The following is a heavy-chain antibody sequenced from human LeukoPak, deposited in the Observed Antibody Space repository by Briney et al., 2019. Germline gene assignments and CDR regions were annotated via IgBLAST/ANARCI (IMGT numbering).Heavy chain of an antibody. Sequence: SETLSLTCTVSGGSMSSYYWSWIRQPPGKGLEWIGYNYYSGTTNYNPSLKSRVTISVDTSKNQFSLKLRSVTAADTAVYYCARGVYIAAAQYGYWGQGTLVTVSS. CDR1: GGSMSSYY. CDR2: NYYSGTT. D-gene: IGHD6-13*01. CDR3: ARGVYIAAAQYGY. J-gene: IGHJ4*02. V-gene: IGHV4-59*01.